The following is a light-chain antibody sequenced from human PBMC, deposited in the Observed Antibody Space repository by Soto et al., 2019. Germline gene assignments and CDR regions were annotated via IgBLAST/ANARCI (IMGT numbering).Light chain of an antibody. CDR2: EVS. Sequence: QSVLAQPASVSGSPEQSVTISCTGTSSDVGGYNYVSWYQHHPGKAPKLMIYEVSNRPSGVSNRFSGSKSGNTASLTTSGLQAEDEADYYCSSYTSSSTLVFGGGTKVTVL. CDR1: SSDVGGYNY. V-gene: IGLV2-14*01. J-gene: IGLJ2*01. CDR3: SSYTSSSTLV.